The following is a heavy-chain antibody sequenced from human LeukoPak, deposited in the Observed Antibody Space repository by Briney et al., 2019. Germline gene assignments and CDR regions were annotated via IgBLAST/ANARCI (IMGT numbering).Heavy chain of an antibody. CDR2: ISPDGTTI. J-gene: IGHJ5*02. CDR3: AKGVRSGTYYNCFDP. Sequence: GGSLRLSCAASGFTFSDKWVHWVRQAPGKGLVWVSRISPDGTTISYADSAKGRFTISRDNAKNTVYLQMNSLRVEDTAVYYCAKGVRSGTYYNCFDPWGQGTLVTVSS. CDR1: GFTFSDKW. V-gene: IGHV3-74*01. D-gene: IGHD1-26*01.